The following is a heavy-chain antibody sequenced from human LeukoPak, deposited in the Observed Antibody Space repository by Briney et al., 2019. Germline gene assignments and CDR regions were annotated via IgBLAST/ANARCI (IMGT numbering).Heavy chain of an antibody. J-gene: IGHJ4*02. CDR2: IYYSGST. CDR1: GGSINSCH. Sequence: PSETLSLTCTVSGGSINSCHWTWVRQPPGKGLEWIGYIYYSGSTNYNPSLQSRVTISVATSKNNFSLRLSSVTAADTAVYYCARGWGYFDYWGQGTLVTVSS. CDR3: ARGWGYFDY. D-gene: IGHD7-27*01. V-gene: IGHV4-59*01.